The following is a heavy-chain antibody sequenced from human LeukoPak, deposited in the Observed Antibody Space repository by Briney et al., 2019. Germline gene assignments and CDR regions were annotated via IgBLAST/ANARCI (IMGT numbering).Heavy chain of an antibody. CDR1: GGSISSSNW. V-gene: IGHV4-4*02. J-gene: IGHJ4*02. Sequence: SETLSLTCAVSGGSISSSNWWSWVRQPPGKGLEWIGEIYHSGSTNYNPSLKSRVTISVDKSKNQFSLKLSSVTAADTAVYYCARSLVGFGELYFDYWGQGTLVTVSS. CDR2: IYHSGST. CDR3: ARSLVGFGELYFDY. D-gene: IGHD3-10*01.